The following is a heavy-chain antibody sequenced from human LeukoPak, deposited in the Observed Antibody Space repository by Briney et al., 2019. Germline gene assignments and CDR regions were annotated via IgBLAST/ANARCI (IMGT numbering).Heavy chain of an antibody. J-gene: IGHJ4*02. CDR2: IYHSGST. Sequence: PSETLSLTCAVSGDSISNGNWWSWVRQPPGKGLEWIGEIYHSGSTNYNPSLKSRVTLSVDRSKNQFSLNLNSVTAADTAVYYCARDRFGRTTRFDYWGQGILVTVSS. D-gene: IGHD3-10*01. CDR3: ARDRFGRTTRFDY. CDR1: GDSISNGNW. V-gene: IGHV4-4*02.